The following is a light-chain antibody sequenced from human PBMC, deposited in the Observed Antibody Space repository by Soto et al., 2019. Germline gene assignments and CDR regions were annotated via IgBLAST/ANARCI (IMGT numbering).Light chain of an antibody. CDR2: EDN. V-gene: IGLV6-57*03. CDR1: SGSIASNY. CDR3: QSYDSSNRMV. Sequence: NFMLTQPHSVSESPGKTVTISCTRSSGSIASNYVQWYQQRPGSAPTTVIYEDNQRPSGVPDRFSGSIDSSSNSASLTISGLKTEDEADYYGQSYDSSNRMVFGGGTKLTVL. J-gene: IGLJ2*01.